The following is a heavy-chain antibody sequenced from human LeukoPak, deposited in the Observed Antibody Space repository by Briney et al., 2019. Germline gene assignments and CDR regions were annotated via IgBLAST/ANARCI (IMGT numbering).Heavy chain of an antibody. CDR3: ASDPGPLMTTVVY. J-gene: IGHJ4*02. CDR1: GGTFSSYA. Sequence: ASVKVSCKASGGTFSSYAISWVRQAPGQGLEWMGRIIPILGIANYAQKFQGRVTITADKSTSTAYMELSSLRSEDTAVYYCASDPGPLMTTVVYWGQGTLVTVSS. D-gene: IGHD4-23*01. CDR2: IIPILGIA. V-gene: IGHV1-69*04.